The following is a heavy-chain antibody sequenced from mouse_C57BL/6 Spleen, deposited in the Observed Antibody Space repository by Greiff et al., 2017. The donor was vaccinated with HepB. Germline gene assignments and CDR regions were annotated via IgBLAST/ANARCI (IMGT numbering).Heavy chain of an antibody. CDR1: GYTFTEYT. V-gene: IGHV1-62-2*01. D-gene: IGHD1-1*01. Sequence: QVQLQQSGAELVKPGASVKLSCKASGYTFTEYTIHWVKQRSGQGLEWIGWFYPGSGSIKYNEKFKDKATLTADKSSSTVYMELSRLTSEDSAVYFCARHEPVIYYYGSSYGFAYWGQGTLVTVSA. J-gene: IGHJ3*01. CDR2: FYPGSGSI. CDR3: ARHEPVIYYYGSSYGFAY.